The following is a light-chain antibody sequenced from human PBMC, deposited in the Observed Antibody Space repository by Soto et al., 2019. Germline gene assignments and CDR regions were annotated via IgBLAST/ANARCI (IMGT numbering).Light chain of an antibody. CDR2: SAS. J-gene: IGKJ5*01. CDR1: QGISRW. Sequence: DIQMTQLPSSMSASVGDRVTITCRASQGISRWLAWYHQKPGKAPNLLIYSASTLHSGVPSRFSGSGSGTDFTLTISSLQPEDFAVYYCQQYKNWPLFGQGTRLDIK. CDR3: QQYKNWPL. V-gene: IGKV1-12*01.